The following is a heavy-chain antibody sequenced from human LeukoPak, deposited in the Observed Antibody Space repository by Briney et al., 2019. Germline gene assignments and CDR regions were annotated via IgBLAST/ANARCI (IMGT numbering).Heavy chain of an antibody. CDR1: GFTFSSYA. J-gene: IGHJ4*02. CDR3: ARAYYSDSSGFDY. CDR2: IPYDGSNK. Sequence: GGSLRLSCAASGFTFSSYAMHWVRQAPGKGLEWVALIPYDGSNKYYADSVKGRFTISRDNSKNTLYLQMNSLRAEDTAVYYCARAYYSDSSGFDYWGQGTLVTVSS. V-gene: IGHV3-30*04. D-gene: IGHD3-22*01.